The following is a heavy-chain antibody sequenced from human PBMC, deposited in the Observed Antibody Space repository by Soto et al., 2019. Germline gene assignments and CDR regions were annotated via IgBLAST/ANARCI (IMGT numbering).Heavy chain of an antibody. J-gene: IGHJ4*02. D-gene: IGHD3-9*01. CDR1: GDSISSYY. Sequence: SETLSLTCTVSGDSISSYYWSWIRQPPGKGLEWIGYTYYSGSTNYNPSLKSRVTISVDTSKNQFSLKLSSVTAADTAVYYCARHAGSNYDILTGYYHFYFDYWGQGTLVTVSS. CDR3: ARHAGSNYDILTGYYHFYFDY. V-gene: IGHV4-59*01. CDR2: TYYSGST.